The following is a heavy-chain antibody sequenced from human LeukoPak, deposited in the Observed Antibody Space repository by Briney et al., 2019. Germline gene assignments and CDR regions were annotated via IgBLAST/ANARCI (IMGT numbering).Heavy chain of an antibody. CDR3: AREWGAAADS. V-gene: IGHV3-30-3*01. CDR1: GFTFVNYA. CDR2: MSYDGDKK. D-gene: IGHD6-13*01. Sequence: PGRSLRLSCMASGFTFVNYAVHWVRQAPGKGLEWVAVMSYDGDKKYYTDSVKGRFTLSRDNSKNTLYLQMDSLKPQDTAVYYCAREWGAAADSWGQGTLVTVSS. J-gene: IGHJ4*02.